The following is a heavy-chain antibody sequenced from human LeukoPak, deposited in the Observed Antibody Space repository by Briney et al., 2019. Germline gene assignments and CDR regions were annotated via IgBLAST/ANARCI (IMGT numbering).Heavy chain of an antibody. J-gene: IGHJ3*02. CDR2: ISAYNGNT. CDR1: GYTFTSYG. CDR3: ARDRPLVRGVTGGAFDI. D-gene: IGHD3-10*01. V-gene: IGHV1-18*01. Sequence: ASVKVSCKASGYTFTSYGISWVRQAPGQGLEWMGWISAYNGNTNYAQKLQGRVTMTTDTSTSTAYMELRSLRSDDTAVYYCARDRPLVRGVTGGAFDIWGQGTMVTVSS.